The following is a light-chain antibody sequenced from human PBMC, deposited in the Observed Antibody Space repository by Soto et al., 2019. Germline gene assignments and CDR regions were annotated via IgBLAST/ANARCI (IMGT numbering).Light chain of an antibody. CDR3: QQYNKWPLFT. CDR2: GAS. Sequence: ERVMTQSPATLSVSPGERATLSCRASQSVGTNLAWYQQRPGQAPRLLIYGASTRATGITARFSGSGSGTEFTLPIISMQSEDVALDYCQQYNKWPLFTFGPGTRVDIK. CDR1: QSVGTN. J-gene: IGKJ3*01. V-gene: IGKV3-15*01.